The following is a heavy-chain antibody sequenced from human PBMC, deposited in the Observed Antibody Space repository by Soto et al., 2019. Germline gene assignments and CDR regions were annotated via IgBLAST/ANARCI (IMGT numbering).Heavy chain of an antibody. CDR1: GYGFTSYG. V-gene: IGHV1-18*01. Sequence: ASVKVSCKASGYGFTSYGISWVRQAPGQGLEWMGWISAYNGNTNYAQKPQGRVTMTTDTSTSTAYMELRSLRSDDTAVYYCARPRANTGYSHQPFDYWGQGTLGTVSS. D-gene: IGHD2-21*01. CDR3: ARPRANTGYSHQPFDY. J-gene: IGHJ4*02. CDR2: ISAYNGNT.